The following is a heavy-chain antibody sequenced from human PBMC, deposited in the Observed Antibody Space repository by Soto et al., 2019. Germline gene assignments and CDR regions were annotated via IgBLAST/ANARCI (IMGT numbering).Heavy chain of an antibody. D-gene: IGHD3-22*01. Sequence: LSLSCAASVFTFSTYWMSWVRQAPGKGLEWVANIKEDGSEKYYVDSVEGRFTISRDNAKNSLYLQMNSLRAEDTAVYYCAGGWGYCESSGFPYLYVMDCWGQGTTVTVS. V-gene: IGHV3-7*01. CDR3: AGGWGYCESSGFPYLYVMDC. J-gene: IGHJ6*02. CDR2: IKEDGSEK. CDR1: VFTFSTYW.